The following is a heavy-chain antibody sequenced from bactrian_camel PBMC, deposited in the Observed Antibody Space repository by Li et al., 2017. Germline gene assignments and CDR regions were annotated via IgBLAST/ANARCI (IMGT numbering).Heavy chain of an antibody. Sequence: VQLVESGGGLVQPGGSQRLSCAASGFTFSNYDMSWVRQAPGKGLEWVSGINSGGGKSFYADSVKGRFTISRDNAKNTLYLQMNSLKTEDTAVYYCATWWSVGFWGQGTQVTVS. CDR1: GFTFSNYD. J-gene: IGHJ6*01. V-gene: IGHV3S40*01. CDR3: ATWWSVGF. CDR2: INSGGGKS. D-gene: IGHD7*01.